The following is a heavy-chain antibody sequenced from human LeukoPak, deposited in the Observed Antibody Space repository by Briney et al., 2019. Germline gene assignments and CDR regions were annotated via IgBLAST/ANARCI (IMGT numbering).Heavy chain of an antibody. J-gene: IGHJ4*02. V-gene: IGHV3-9*01. CDR1: GFTFDDYA. Sequence: GGSLRLSCAASGFTFDDYAMHWVRQAPGKGLEWVSGISWNSGSIGYADSVKGRFTISRDNAKNSLYLQMNSLGAEDTAVYYCARDDYGDYWGQGTLVTVSS. CDR3: ARDDYGDY. D-gene: IGHD4-17*01. CDR2: ISWNSGSI.